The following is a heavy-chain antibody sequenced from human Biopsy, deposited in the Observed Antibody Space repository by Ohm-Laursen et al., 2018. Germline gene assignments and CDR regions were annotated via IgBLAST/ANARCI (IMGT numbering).Heavy chain of an antibody. V-gene: IGHV4-59*01. CDR1: GGSISGYH. Sequence: GTLSLTCTVSGGSISGYHWSWIRKSPGKGLEWLAYTSYTGGITSNPSLNGRATMSLDTSKNQFSLRLIYVTAADTAVYYCALGGGSYVNFDYWGQGTLVTVSS. J-gene: IGHJ4*02. CDR2: TSYTGGI. D-gene: IGHD1-26*01. CDR3: ALGGGSYVNFDY.